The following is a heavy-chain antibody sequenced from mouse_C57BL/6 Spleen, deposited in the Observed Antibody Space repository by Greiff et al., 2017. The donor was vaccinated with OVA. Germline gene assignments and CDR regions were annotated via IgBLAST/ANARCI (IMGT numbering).Heavy chain of an antibody. CDR1: GYTFTSYW. CDR3: ARKPITTVYAMDY. CDR2: IDPSDSYT. J-gene: IGHJ4*01. D-gene: IGHD1-1*01. V-gene: IGHV1-69*01. Sequence: QVQLQQPGAELVMPGASVKLSCKASGYTFTSYWMHWVKQRPGQGLEWIGEIDPSDSYTNYNQKFKGKSTLTVDKSSSTAYMQLISLTSEDSAVYYCARKPITTVYAMDYWGQGTSVTVSS.